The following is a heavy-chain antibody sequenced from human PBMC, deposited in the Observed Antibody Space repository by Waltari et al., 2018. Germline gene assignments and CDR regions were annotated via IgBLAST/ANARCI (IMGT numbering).Heavy chain of an antibody. CDR2: INHVPNR. Sequence: QVHLQPWVAGAFLPLDTLSLTCAVFGGPLRLSSRVWSLPPPGKGLEWIGEINHVPNRNYNPTLKSRVTMSVDTSKNQFSLKLSSVTAADTGIYYCARLEDCTGPGGNCYSGDVFALDVWGQGTMVTVSS. D-gene: IGHD2-8*02. CDR1: GGPLRLSS. J-gene: IGHJ6*02. CDR3: ARLEDCTGPGGNCYSGDVFALDV. V-gene: IGHV4-34*01.